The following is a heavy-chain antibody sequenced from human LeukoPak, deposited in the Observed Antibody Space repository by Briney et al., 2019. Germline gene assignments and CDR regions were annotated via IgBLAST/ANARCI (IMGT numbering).Heavy chain of an antibody. CDR3: ARGDDFSGDY. J-gene: IGHJ4*02. CDR2: ISSSGSTI. CDR1: GFTFSSYE. V-gene: IGHV3-48*03. D-gene: IGHD3/OR15-3a*01. Sequence: PGGSLRLSCAASGFTFSSYEMNWVRQAPGKGLGWVSYISSSGSTIYYADSVKGRFTISRDNAKNVLHLQMDSLRVEDTAVYYCARGDDFSGDYWGQGTLVTVSS.